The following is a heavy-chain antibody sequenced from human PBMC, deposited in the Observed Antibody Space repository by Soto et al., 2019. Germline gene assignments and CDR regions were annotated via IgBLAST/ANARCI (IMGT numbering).Heavy chain of an antibody. CDR1: GYTFTSYG. CDR3: ARDVGYYYDSSFNWFDP. V-gene: IGHV1-18*01. D-gene: IGHD3-22*01. J-gene: IGHJ5*02. CDR2: ISAYNGNT. Sequence: ASVKVFCKASGYTFTSYGISWVRQAPGQGLEWMGWISAYNGNTNYAQKLQGRVTMTTDTSTSTAYMELRSLRSDDTAVYYCARDVGYYYDSSFNWFDPWGQGTLVTVSS.